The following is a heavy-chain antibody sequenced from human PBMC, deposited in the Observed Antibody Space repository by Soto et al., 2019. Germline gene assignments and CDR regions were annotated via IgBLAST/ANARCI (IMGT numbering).Heavy chain of an antibody. CDR1: GGSISSGGYY. Sequence: QVQLQESGPGLVKPSQTLSLTCTVSGGSISSGGYYWSWIRQHPGKGLEWIGYIYYSGSTYYNPSLKCRVTISLDTSNDLFSLKLSSVTAADTAVYYCARDQGYIWGSYRYSACAFYIWGQGTMVTVSS. CDR3: ARDQGYIWGSYRYSACAFYI. J-gene: IGHJ3*02. V-gene: IGHV4-31*03. CDR2: IYYSGST. D-gene: IGHD3-16*02.